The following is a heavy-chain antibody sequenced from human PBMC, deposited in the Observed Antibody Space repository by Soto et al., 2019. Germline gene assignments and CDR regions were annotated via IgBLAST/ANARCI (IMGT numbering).Heavy chain of an antibody. CDR3: AKSESVLMVYAMDH. CDR2: ISCSGGST. J-gene: IGHJ4*02. Sequence: PGGSLRLSCAASGFTFSSDAMSWVRQARGKGLEWVSAISCSGGSTYDADSVKGRFTIARDNSKNTLSLQMNSLSAEDTAVYYCAKSESVLMVYAMDHWGQGTLVTVSS. CDR1: GFTFSSDA. V-gene: IGHV3-23*01. D-gene: IGHD2-8*01.